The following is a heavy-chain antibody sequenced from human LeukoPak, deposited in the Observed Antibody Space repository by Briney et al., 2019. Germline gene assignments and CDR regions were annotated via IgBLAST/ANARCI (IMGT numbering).Heavy chain of an antibody. CDR3: AREVEEVPAAMGVYYYYYMDV. CDR1: GFTFSSYW. V-gene: IGHV3-74*01. D-gene: IGHD2-2*01. Sequence: SGGSLRLSCAASGFTFSSYWMHWVRQAPGKGLVWVSRINGDGRRANYAESVKGRFTTSRDNAKNTLYLQMNSLRAEDTAVYYCAREVEEVPAAMGVYYYYYMDVWGKGTSVTVSS. J-gene: IGHJ6*03. CDR2: INGDGRRA.